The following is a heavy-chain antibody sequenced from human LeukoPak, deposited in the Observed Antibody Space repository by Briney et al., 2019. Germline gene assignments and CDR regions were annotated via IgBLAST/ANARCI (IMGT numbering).Heavy chain of an antibody. Sequence: PSETLSLTCTVSGGSISSGGYYWSWIRQHPGKGLEWIGYIYYSGSTYYNPSLKSRVTISVDTSKNQFSLKLSSVTAADTAVYYCAREATVVVPAAIALPGAFDIWGQGTMVTVSS. D-gene: IGHD2-2*02. CDR1: GGSISSGGYY. J-gene: IGHJ3*02. V-gene: IGHV4-31*03. CDR3: AREATVVVPAAIALPGAFDI. CDR2: IYYSGST.